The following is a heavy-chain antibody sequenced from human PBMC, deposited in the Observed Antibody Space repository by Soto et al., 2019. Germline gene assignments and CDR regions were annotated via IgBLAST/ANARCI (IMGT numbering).Heavy chain of an antibody. Sequence: ASVKVSCKASGGTFSSYAISWVRQAPGQGLEWMGGIIPIFGTANYAQKFQGRVTITADESTSTAYMELSSLRSEDTAVYYCARDGSYMVRGVIMISWFDPWGQGTLVTVSS. V-gene: IGHV1-69*13. D-gene: IGHD3-10*01. CDR2: IIPIFGTA. CDR1: GGTFSSYA. J-gene: IGHJ5*02. CDR3: ARDGSYMVRGVIMISWFDP.